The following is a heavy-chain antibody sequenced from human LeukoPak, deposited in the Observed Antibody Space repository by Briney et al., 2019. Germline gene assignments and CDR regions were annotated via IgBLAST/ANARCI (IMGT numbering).Heavy chain of an antibody. Sequence: ASVKVSCKASGYTFTSYGISWVRQAPGQGLEWMGWISAYNGNTNYAQKLQGRVTMTTDTSTSTAYMELRSLRSDDTDVSFCARDQGYDSSVYHYYYYYYMDVWGKGTTVTVSS. J-gene: IGHJ6*03. CDR2: ISAYNGNT. D-gene: IGHD3-22*01. CDR3: ARDQGYDSSVYHYYYYYYMDV. CDR1: GYTFTSYG. V-gene: IGHV1-18*01.